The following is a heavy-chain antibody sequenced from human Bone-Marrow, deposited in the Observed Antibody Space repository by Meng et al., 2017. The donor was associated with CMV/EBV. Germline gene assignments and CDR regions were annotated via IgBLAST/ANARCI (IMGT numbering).Heavy chain of an antibody. CDR1: GGSISSSSYY. D-gene: IGHD2-2*01. Sequence: SETLSLTCTVSGGSISSSSYYWGWIRQPPGKGLEWIGEINHSGSTNYNPSLKSRVTISVDTSKNQFSLKLSSVTAADTAVYYCARGRYCSSTSCFRYAFDIWGQGTMVTVSS. V-gene: IGHV4-39*07. CDR2: INHSGST. J-gene: IGHJ3*02. CDR3: ARGRYCSSTSCFRYAFDI.